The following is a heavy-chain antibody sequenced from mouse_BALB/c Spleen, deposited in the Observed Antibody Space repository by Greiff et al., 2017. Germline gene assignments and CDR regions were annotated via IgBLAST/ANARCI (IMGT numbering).Heavy chain of an antibody. Sequence: EVQVVESGGGLVQPGGSRKLSCAASGFTFSSFGMHWVRQAPEKGLEWVAYISSGSSTIYYADTVKGRFTISRDNPKNTLFLQMTSLRSEDTAMYYCARWGSSYAMDYWGQGTSVTVSS. CDR1: GFTFSSFG. V-gene: IGHV5-17*02. J-gene: IGHJ4*01. CDR3: ARWGSSYAMDY. D-gene: IGHD6-1*01. CDR2: ISSGSSTI.